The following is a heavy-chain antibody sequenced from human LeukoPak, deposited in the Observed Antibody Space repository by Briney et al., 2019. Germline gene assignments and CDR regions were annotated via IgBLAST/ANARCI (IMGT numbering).Heavy chain of an antibody. J-gene: IGHJ4*02. CDR1: GFTFSSYS. CDR2: ISSNSSYI. CDR3: ARDSSSWYLIDY. Sequence: GGSLRLSCAASGFTFSSYSMNRVRQAPGKGLEWGSSISSNSSYIYYAASVKCRFTISRDNANNSLYLQMNSLRAEDTAVYYCARDSSSWYLIDYWCQGTLVTVAS. V-gene: IGHV3-21*01. D-gene: IGHD6-13*01.